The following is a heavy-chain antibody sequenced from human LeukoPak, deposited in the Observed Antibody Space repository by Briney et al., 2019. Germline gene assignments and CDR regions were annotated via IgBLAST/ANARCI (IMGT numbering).Heavy chain of an antibody. CDR1: GFTFSNAW. CDR3: ARDGDYYGSGSYSFDY. J-gene: IGHJ4*02. D-gene: IGHD3-10*01. Sequence: PGGSLRLSCAASGFTFSNAWMSWIRQAPGKGLEWVSYISSSGSTIYYADSVKGRFTISRDNAKNSLYLQMNSLRAEDTAVYYCARDGDYYGSGSYSFDYWGQGTLVTVSS. V-gene: IGHV3-11*04. CDR2: ISSSGSTI.